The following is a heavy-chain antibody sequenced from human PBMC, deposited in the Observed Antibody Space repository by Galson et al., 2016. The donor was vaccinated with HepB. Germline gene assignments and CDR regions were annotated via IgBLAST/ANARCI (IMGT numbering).Heavy chain of an antibody. CDR2: IIPLFSAA. J-gene: IGHJ6*02. Sequence: SVKVSCKASGGTLRNFAIHWVRQAPGQGPEWVGGIIPLFSAANYAQKFQGRVTITADESSTTVYMDVKSLTSEDTAVYYCATVSQFRMSRGVATSAMDVWGQGTTVTVSS. D-gene: IGHD3-10*01. CDR3: ATVSQFRMSRGVATSAMDV. V-gene: IGHV1-69*13. CDR1: GGTLRNFA.